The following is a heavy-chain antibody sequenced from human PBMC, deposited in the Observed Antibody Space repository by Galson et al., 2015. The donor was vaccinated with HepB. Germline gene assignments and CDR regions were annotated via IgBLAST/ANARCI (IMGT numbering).Heavy chain of an antibody. CDR3: VRGAPIYSHLLY. Sequence: SLRLSCAASGFTFRNSGMNWVRQAPGKGLECVSSITSSGTYIYYADSVKGRFTISRDNAKNSLYLQMNSLRAEDTAVYYCVRGAPIYSHLLYWGQGTLVTVSS. J-gene: IGHJ4*02. CDR2: ITSSGTYI. CDR1: GFTFRNSG. V-gene: IGHV3-21*01. D-gene: IGHD4-11*01.